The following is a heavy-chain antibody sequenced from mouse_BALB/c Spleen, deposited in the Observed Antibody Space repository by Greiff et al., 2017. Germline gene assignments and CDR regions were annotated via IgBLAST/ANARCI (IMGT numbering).Heavy chain of an antibody. Sequence: VMLVESGAELARPGASVKLSCKASGYTFTSYWMQWVKQRPGQGLEWIGAIYPGDGDTRYTQKFKGKATLTADKSSSTAYMQLSSLASEDSAVYYCARGGDGSDYWGQGTTLTVSS. D-gene: IGHD1-1*01. CDR2: IYPGDGDT. CDR3: ARGGDGSDY. V-gene: IGHV1-87*01. J-gene: IGHJ2*01. CDR1: GYTFTSYW.